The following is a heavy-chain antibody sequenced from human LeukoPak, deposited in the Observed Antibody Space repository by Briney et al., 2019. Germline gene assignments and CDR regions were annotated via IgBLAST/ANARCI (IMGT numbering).Heavy chain of an antibody. Sequence: GGSLRLSCAASGFTVSSNYMNWVRQAPGKGLEWVANIKQDGGEKYYVDSVKGRFTISRDNAKNSLYLQMNSLRAEDTAVYYCAKDRDYYDSSGPVFDYWGQGTLVTVSS. CDR1: GFTVSSNY. D-gene: IGHD3-22*01. CDR2: IKQDGGEK. J-gene: IGHJ4*02. CDR3: AKDRDYYDSSGPVFDY. V-gene: IGHV3-7*03.